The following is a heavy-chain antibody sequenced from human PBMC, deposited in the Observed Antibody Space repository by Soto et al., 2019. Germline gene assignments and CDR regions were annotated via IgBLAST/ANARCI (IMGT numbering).Heavy chain of an antibody. D-gene: IGHD2-21*02. J-gene: IGHJ6*02. CDR1: GGTFSSYA. CDR3: ASMYLAYCGGDCYSVYYYGMDV. Sequence: ASVKVSCKASGGTFSSYAISWVRQAPGQGLEWMGGIIPIFGTANYAQKFQGRVTITADESTSTAYMELSSLRSEDTAVYYCASMYLAYCGGDCYSVYYYGMDVWGQGTTVTVSS. V-gene: IGHV1-69*13. CDR2: IIPIFGTA.